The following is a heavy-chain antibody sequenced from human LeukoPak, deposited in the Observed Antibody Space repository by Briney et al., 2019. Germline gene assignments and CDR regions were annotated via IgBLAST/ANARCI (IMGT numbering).Heavy chain of an antibody. J-gene: IGHJ4*02. CDR3: AKETCSGGSCFQFDF. V-gene: IGHV4-59*01. CDR2: IYYSGST. CDR1: GDSISNYY. D-gene: IGHD2-15*01. Sequence: SETLSLSCTVSGDSISNYYWSWIRQSPGKGLEWIGYIYYSGSTNYNPSLKSRVTISVDTSMNQFSLKLSAVTAADTAVYYCAKETCSGGSCFQFDFWGQGTLVTVSS.